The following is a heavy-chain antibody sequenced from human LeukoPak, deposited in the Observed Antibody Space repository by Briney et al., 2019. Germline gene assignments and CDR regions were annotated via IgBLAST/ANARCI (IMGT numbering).Heavy chain of an antibody. V-gene: IGHV4-61*02. CDR2: IYTSGST. CDR1: GGSISSGSYY. Sequence: SETLSLTCTVSGGSISSGSYYWSWIRQPAGKGLEWIGRIYTSGSTNYNPSLKSRVTISVDTSKNQFSLKLSSVTAAATAVYYCARGVLGVRGVNPWDYYYYMDVWGKGTTVTISS. J-gene: IGHJ6*03. D-gene: IGHD3-10*01. CDR3: ARGVLGVRGVNPWDYYYYMDV.